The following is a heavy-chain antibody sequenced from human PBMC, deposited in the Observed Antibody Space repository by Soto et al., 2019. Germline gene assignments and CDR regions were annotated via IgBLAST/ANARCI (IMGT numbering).Heavy chain of an antibody. V-gene: IGHV4-39*01. CDR3: ASHSGEAQQLGMYYYYMDV. CDR2: IYYSGST. Sequence: SETLSLTCTVSGGSISSSSYYWGWIRQPPGKGLEWIGSIYYSGSTYYNPSLKSRVTISVDTSKNQFSLKLSSVTAADTAVYYCASHSGEAQQLGMYYYYMDVWGKGTTVTVSS. J-gene: IGHJ6*03. CDR1: GGSISSSSYY. D-gene: IGHD6-13*01.